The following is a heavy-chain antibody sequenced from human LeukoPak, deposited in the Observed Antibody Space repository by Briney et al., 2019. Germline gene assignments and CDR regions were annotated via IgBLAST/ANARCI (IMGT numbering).Heavy chain of an antibody. J-gene: IGHJ4*02. Sequence: SETLSLTCTVSGGSISSSSYYWGWIRQPPGKGLEWIGSIYYSGSTNYNPSLKSRVTISVDTSKSQFSLKLSSVTAADTALYYCARIYLDLGAPHRNDYWGQGTLVAVSS. CDR1: GGSISSSSYY. D-gene: IGHD3-16*01. CDR2: IYYSGST. V-gene: IGHV4-39*01. CDR3: ARIYLDLGAPHRNDY.